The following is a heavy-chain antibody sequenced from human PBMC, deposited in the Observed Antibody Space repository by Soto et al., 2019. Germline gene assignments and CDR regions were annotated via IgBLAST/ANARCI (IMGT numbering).Heavy chain of an antibody. CDR2: INYSGTT. CDR1: GGSMSSNSEF. Sequence: SETLSLTCTVSGGSMSSNSEFWGWIRQSPGKGLEWIGNINYSGTTFYNPSLKGRVTLSVDTSKNQFSLKLNSVTATDTAVYYCARYRGWFGESSLDDRGPGTPVTVSS. D-gene: IGHD3-10*01. V-gene: IGHV4-39*01. J-gene: IGHJ4*01. CDR3: ARYRGWFGESSLDD.